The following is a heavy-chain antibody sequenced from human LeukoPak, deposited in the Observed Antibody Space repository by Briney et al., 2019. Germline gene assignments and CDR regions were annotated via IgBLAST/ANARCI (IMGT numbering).Heavy chain of an antibody. CDR2: ISYDGSNK. Sequence: PGGSLRLSCAASGFTFSNYGMHWVRQAPGKGLEWVAVISYDGSNKYYADSVKGRFTISRDNSKNTLYLQMNSLRAEDTAVYYCAKDPDWGPEGWYYFDYWGQGALVTVSS. J-gene: IGHJ4*02. D-gene: IGHD7-27*01. CDR3: AKDPDWGPEGWYYFDY. V-gene: IGHV3-30*18. CDR1: GFTFSNYG.